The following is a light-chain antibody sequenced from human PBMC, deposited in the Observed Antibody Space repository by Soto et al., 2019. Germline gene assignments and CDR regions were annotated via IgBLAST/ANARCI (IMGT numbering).Light chain of an antibody. Sequence: EVVLSQSPGTLSLSPWESATLSCRASQIVNTFYLAWYQQKPGQAPRLLIYGASNRATGIPDRFSGSGSGTDFTLTISRLEPEDFAVYYCQQYGSSGTFGQGTKVDIK. V-gene: IGKV3-20*01. CDR3: QQYGSSGT. CDR2: GAS. J-gene: IGKJ1*01. CDR1: QIVNTFY.